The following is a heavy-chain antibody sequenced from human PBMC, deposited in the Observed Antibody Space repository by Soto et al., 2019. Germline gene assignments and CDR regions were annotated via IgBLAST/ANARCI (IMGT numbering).Heavy chain of an antibody. CDR3: ARVGIAARPGRWWFDP. Sequence: EVQLVESGGGLVQPGGSLRLSCAASGFTFSSYWMHWVRQAPGKGLVWVSRINSDGSSTSYADSVKGRFTISRDNAKNTLYLQMNSLRAEDTALYYCARVGIAARPGRWWFDPWGQGTLVTVSS. D-gene: IGHD6-6*01. CDR1: GFTFSSYW. CDR2: INSDGSST. J-gene: IGHJ5*02. V-gene: IGHV3-74*01.